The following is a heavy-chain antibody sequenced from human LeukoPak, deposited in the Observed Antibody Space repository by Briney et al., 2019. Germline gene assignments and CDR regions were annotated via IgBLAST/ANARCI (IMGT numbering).Heavy chain of an antibody. D-gene: IGHD3-3*01. V-gene: IGHV3-7*01. CDR2: IKQDGSEK. J-gene: IGHJ3*02. Sequence: GGSLRLSCAASGFTFSSYWMSWFRQAPGKGLEWVANIKQDGSEKYYVDSVKGRFTISRDNAKNSLYLQMNSLRAGDTAVYYCARDRTIFGVVTEAFDIWGQGTMVTVSS. CDR3: ARDRTIFGVVTEAFDI. CDR1: GFTFSSYW.